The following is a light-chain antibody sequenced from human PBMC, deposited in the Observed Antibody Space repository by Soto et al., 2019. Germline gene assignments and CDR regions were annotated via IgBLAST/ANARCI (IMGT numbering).Light chain of an antibody. V-gene: IGLV6-57*02. CDR2: EDN. J-gene: IGLJ1*01. CDR1: SGSIASNY. Sequence: NFMLTHPHSVSETPGKTVTISCTGSSGSIASNYVQWYQQRPGSAPTTVIYEDNQRPSGVPDRFSGSIDSSSNSASLTISGLKTEDEPEYYCHSYDSSNHVFGTGPKVTVL. CDR3: HSYDSSNHV.